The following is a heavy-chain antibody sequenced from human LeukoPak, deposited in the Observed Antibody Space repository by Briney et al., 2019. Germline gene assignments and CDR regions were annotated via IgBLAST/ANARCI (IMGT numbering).Heavy chain of an antibody. CDR1: GGSISGYY. CDR2: VDYRERN. D-gene: IGHD3-16*01. Sequence: PSETLSLTCTVSGGSISGYYWSWIRQPPGKGLEWIGIVDYRERNTYNPSLKSRVTISADTSRNQFSLRLSSVTATDTAVYYCANYVSRTMRDYWGQGTLVTVSS. V-gene: IGHV4-59*04. CDR3: ANYVSRTMRDY. J-gene: IGHJ4*02.